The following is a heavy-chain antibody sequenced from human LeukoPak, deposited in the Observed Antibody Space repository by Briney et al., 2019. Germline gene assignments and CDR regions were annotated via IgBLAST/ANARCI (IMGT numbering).Heavy chain of an antibody. CDR3: ARDRGRYWKRAFDN. Sequence: GGSLRLSSAASGFTFTSYGMHWVRQAPGKGGEWMEFIRYDGSNRYYADSVRGRFTSSRDNSKCTLYLQMGRLTAEDVAGYYSARDRGRYWKRAFDNWSPGETVTVSS. D-gene: IGHD1-26*01. CDR2: IRYDGSNR. V-gene: IGHV3-30*02. J-gene: IGHJ3*02. CDR1: GFTFTSYG.